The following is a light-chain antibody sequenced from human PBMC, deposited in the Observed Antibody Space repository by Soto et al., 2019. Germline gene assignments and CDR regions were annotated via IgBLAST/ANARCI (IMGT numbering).Light chain of an antibody. CDR2: SAS. CDR3: QQSFSTPT. Sequence: DIQMTQSPSSLSTSVGDRVTITCRASQRSNIYLNWYRQKPGKAPELLIYSASNLQSGVPSRFSGSGSGTDFTLTISSLQPEDFATDYCQQSFSTPTFGQGTRLEIK. CDR1: QRSNIY. V-gene: IGKV1-39*01. J-gene: IGKJ5*01.